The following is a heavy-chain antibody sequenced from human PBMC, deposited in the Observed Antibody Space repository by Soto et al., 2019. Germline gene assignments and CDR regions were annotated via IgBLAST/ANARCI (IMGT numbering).Heavy chain of an antibody. CDR3: ARGWGRIFDY. D-gene: IGHD7-27*01. J-gene: IGHJ4*02. Sequence: QVQLQQWGAGLLKPSETLSLTCAVYGGSFSGYYWNWIRQPPGKGLEWNGEINHSGSTTYNPSLKSRVTLSGDTSKTQFSLKLSSVTAADTAVYYCARGWGRIFDYWGQGTLVTVSS. CDR2: INHSGST. V-gene: IGHV4-34*01. CDR1: GGSFSGYY.